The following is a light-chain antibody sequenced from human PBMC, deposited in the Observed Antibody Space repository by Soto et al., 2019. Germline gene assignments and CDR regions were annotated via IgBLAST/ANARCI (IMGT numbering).Light chain of an antibody. V-gene: IGLV1-40*01. Sequence: QSVLTQPPSVSGAPGQRVTISCTGSTSNIGAGYDVHWYQRLPGTAPKLLIYANANRPSGVPDRFSGSKSGTSASLAITGLQAEDEADYYCQSYDSSLSGVVFGGGTKVTVL. CDR3: QSYDSSLSGVV. CDR2: ANA. CDR1: TSNIGAGYD. J-gene: IGLJ2*01.